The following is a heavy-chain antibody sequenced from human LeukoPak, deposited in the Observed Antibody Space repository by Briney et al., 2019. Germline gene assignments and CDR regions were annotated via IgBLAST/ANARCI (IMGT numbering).Heavy chain of an antibody. V-gene: IGHV3-7*05. Sequence: GGSLRLSCAASGFTFKDYWMSWVRQAPGRGLEWVANIKYDGSEEYYVGSVKGRFTISRDNAKNSLFLHMNSLRAEDTAVYYCVRVGYCIGGSCYSAMAFIVWGQGTLVTVSS. CDR3: VRVGYCIGGSCYSAMAFIV. D-gene: IGHD2-15*01. CDR1: GFTFKDYW. J-gene: IGHJ4*02. CDR2: IKYDGSEE.